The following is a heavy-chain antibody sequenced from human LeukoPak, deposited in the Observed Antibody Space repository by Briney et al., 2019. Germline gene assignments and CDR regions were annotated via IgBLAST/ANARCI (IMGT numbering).Heavy chain of an antibody. CDR2: IYHSGTA. CDR1: AGSITSDDSY. J-gene: IGHJ2*01. CDR3: ARSPPLPPMRYGDYGDWYFDL. Sequence: PSQTLSLTCTVSAGSITSDDSYWSWIRQPPGKGLEWIGYIYHSGTAYYNPSLKSRVTMSVDRSKNQFSLKLSSVTAADTAVYYCARSPPLPPMRYGDYGDWYFDLWGRGTLVTVSS. V-gene: IGHV4-30-2*01. D-gene: IGHD4-17*01.